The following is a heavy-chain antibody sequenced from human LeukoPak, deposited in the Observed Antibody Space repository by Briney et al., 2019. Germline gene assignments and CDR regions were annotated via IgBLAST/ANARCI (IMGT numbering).Heavy chain of an antibody. CDR2: IYSGGST. Sequence: GGSLRLSCAASGFTVSSNYMSWVRQAPGKGLEWVSVIYSGGSTYYADSAKGRFTISRDNSKNTLYLQMNSLRAEDTAVYYCARTRGYCSGGSCYRTFYFDYWGQGTLVTVSS. D-gene: IGHD2-15*01. CDR3: ARTRGYCSGGSCYRTFYFDY. V-gene: IGHV3-53*01. J-gene: IGHJ4*02. CDR1: GFTVSSNY.